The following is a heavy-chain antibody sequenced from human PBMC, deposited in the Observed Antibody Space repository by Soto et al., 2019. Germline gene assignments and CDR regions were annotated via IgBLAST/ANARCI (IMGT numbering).Heavy chain of an antibody. D-gene: IGHD1-26*01. J-gene: IGHJ5*02. V-gene: IGHV4-30-4*02. CDR3: ARVKRSTSRCDP. CDR2: IYYSGST. Sequence: SETLSLTCTVSGGSISSGDYYWSWIRQPPGKGLEWIGYIYYSGSTYYNPSLETGVTISVDTSKNQFSLKLTSVTPADTAIYDCARVKRSTSRCDPWGQGTLVTVSS. CDR1: GGSISSGDYY.